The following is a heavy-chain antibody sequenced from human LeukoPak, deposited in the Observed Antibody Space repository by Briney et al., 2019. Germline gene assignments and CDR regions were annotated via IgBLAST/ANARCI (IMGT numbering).Heavy chain of an antibody. D-gene: IGHD5-18*01. CDR2: IWYVGSKK. V-gene: IGHV3-33*06. CDR1: GLTFSSHG. J-gene: IGHJ5*02. CDR3: AKDLSYGSNWFDP. Sequence: PGRSLRLSCAASGLTFSSHGMHWVRQAPGKGLEWVALIWYVGSKKNYADSVKGRFTISRDDSKSTLYLQINSLRAEDTAVYYCAKDLSYGSNWFDPWGQGTLVTVSS.